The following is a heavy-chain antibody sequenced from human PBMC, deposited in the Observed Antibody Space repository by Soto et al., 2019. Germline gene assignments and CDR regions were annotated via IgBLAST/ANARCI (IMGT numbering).Heavy chain of an antibody. Sequence: SETLSLTCTVSGGSISSYYWSWIRQPPGKGLEWIGYIYYSGSTNYNPFLKSRVIISVDTSKNQFSLKLSSVTAADTAVYYCARDKEGSGSYYWFDPWGQGTLVTVSS. V-gene: IGHV4-59*01. CDR1: GGSISSYY. D-gene: IGHD3-10*01. J-gene: IGHJ5*02. CDR3: ARDKEGSGSYYWFDP. CDR2: IYYSGST.